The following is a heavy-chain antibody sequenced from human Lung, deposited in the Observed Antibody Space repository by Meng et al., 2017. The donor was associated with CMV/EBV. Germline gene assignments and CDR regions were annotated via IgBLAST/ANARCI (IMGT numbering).Heavy chain of an antibody. CDR1: GFIFSSYS. D-gene: IGHD4-17*01. CDR3: ARVPYGDYPY. CDR2: ISISSGYK. J-gene: IGHJ4*02. V-gene: IGHV3-21*01. Sequence: ESXKISCAASGFIFSSYSMNWVRQAPGKGLEWVSSISISSGYKNYADSVKGRFTISRDNAKNSLYLQMDSLRAEDTAVYYCARVPYGDYPYWGQGTLVTVSS.